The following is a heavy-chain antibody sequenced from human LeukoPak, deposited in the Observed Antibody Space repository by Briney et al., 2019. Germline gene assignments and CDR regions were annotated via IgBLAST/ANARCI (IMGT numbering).Heavy chain of an antibody. CDR2: FHNSGTA. CDR3: AKGAYDSGGNYHSWYFDL. J-gene: IGHJ2*01. CDR1: VDSITRYY. D-gene: IGHD3-22*01. Sequence: SETLSLTCTVSVDSITRYYRNWIRQPAGEGLEWIGRFHNSGTADYNTSLKSRVTMSLDTSKNQFSLELRSATAADTAIYYSAKGAYDSGGNYHSWYFDLWGRGTLVTVSP. V-gene: IGHV4-4*07.